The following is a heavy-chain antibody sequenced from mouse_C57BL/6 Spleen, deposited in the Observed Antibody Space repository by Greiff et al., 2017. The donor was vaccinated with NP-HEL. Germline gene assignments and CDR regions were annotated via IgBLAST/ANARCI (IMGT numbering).Heavy chain of an antibody. CDR2: IYPRSGNT. CDR3: ARSWTAQATGAMDY. V-gene: IGHV1-81*01. D-gene: IGHD3-2*02. J-gene: IGHJ4*01. Sequence: VQLQQSGAELARPGASVKLSCKASGYTFTSYGISWVKQRPGQGLEWIGEIYPRSGNTYYNEKFKGKATLTADKSSSTAYMELRSLTSEDSAVYFCARSWTAQATGAMDYWGQGTSVTVSS. CDR1: GYTFTSYG.